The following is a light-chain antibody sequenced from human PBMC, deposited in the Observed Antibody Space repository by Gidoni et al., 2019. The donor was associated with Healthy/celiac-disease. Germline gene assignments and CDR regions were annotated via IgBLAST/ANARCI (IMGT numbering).Light chain of an antibody. CDR3: GTWDSSLSGV. CDR1: SSNIGNNY. J-gene: IGLJ3*02. Sequence: QSVLTQPPSVSAAPGQKVTISCSGSSSNIGNNYVSWYQQLPGTAPKLLIYDNNKRPSGIPDRCSGSKSGTSATLGITGLQTGDEADYYCGTWDSSLSGVFGGGTKLTVL. V-gene: IGLV1-51*01. CDR2: DNN.